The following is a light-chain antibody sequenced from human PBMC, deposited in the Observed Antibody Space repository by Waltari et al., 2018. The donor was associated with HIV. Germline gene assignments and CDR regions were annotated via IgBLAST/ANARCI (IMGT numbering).Light chain of an antibody. Sequence: QSVLTQPPSISAAPGQTVAISCSGTTSSLGSAFVSWYQKFPGSAPQILLYDDDQRPSDIPDRFSGSKSGTSAALGITGLQTGDEADYYCASWDNSLNAVVFGGGTKLTVL. V-gene: IGLV1-51*02. CDR3: ASWDNSLNAVV. CDR2: DDD. CDR1: TSSLGSAF. J-gene: IGLJ2*01.